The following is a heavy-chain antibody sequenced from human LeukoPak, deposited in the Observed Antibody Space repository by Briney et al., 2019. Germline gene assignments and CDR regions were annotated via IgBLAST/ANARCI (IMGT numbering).Heavy chain of an antibody. CDR2: IYYSGST. CDR3: ARTNLRGYSYGTSY. Sequence: SETLSLTCTVSGGSISSSSYSWGWIRQPPGKGLEWIGSIYYSGSTYYNPSLKSRVTISVDTYKNQFSLKLSSVTAADTAVYYCARTNLRGYSYGTSYWGQGTLVTVSS. V-gene: IGHV4-39*01. J-gene: IGHJ4*02. CDR1: GGSISSSSYS. D-gene: IGHD5-18*01.